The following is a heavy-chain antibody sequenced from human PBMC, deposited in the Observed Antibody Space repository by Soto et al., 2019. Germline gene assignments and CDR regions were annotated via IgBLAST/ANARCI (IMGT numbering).Heavy chain of an antibody. CDR1: GGSISSSSYY. J-gene: IGHJ6*02. CDR3: ARRDYDFWSGYYAGHYYYGMDV. Sequence: SETLSLTCTVSGGSISSSSYYWGWIRQPPGKGLEWIGSIYYSGSTYYNPSLKSRVTISVDTSKNQFSLKLSSVTAADTAVYYCARRDYDFWSGYYAGHYYYGMDVWGQGTTVTVSS. V-gene: IGHV4-39*01. CDR2: IYYSGST. D-gene: IGHD3-3*01.